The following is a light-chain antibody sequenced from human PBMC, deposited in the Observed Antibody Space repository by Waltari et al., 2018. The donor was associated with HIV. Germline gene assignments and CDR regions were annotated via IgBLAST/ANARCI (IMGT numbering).Light chain of an antibody. CDR3: SAYAGSNNWV. Sequence: QSSLTQPASVSGSPGQSITISCTGTSNDVGGFNYVSWYQQHPSEPPKLLIYDVFSRPSGLSDRFSGSKSGNTAFLTIPGLRSEDEADYYCSAYAGSNNWVFGGGTKLTVL. J-gene: IGLJ3*02. V-gene: IGLV2-14*03. CDR1: SNDVGGFNY. CDR2: DVF.